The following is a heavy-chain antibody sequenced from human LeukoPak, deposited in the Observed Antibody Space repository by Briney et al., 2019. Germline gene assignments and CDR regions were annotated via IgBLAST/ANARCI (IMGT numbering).Heavy chain of an antibody. CDR3: ARDRAFDI. J-gene: IGHJ3*02. Sequence: SETLSLTCTVSGGSISSSSYYWGWIRQPPGKGLEWIGSIYYSGSTYYNPSLKSRVTISVDTSKNQFSLKLSSVTAADTAVYYCARDRAFDIWGQGTMVTVSS. CDR1: GGSISSSSYY. V-gene: IGHV4-39*07. CDR2: IYYSGST.